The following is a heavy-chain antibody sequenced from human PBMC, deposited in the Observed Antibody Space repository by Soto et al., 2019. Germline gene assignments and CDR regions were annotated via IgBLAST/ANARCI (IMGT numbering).Heavy chain of an antibody. CDR3: ARRLQASSIFRNGLDP. V-gene: IGHV2-5*02. CDR1: GFSLSTTGVG. CDR2: IYWDDDK. Sequence: QITLKESGPTLVKPTQTLTLTCTFSGFSLSTTGVGVGWIRQPPGKALEWLALIYWDDDKRYSPSLKSRLTITRDTTKTQVVLTTTCIDPVHKSNYFCARRLQASSIFRNGLDPCGQGTLVTVSS. D-gene: IGHD2-2*01. J-gene: IGHJ5*02.